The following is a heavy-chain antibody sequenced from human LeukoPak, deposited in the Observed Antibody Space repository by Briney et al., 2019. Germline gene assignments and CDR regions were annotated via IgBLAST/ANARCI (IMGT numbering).Heavy chain of an antibody. CDR2: IHGSGSST. Sequence: GGSLTLSCAASGFTFSSHAMSWVRQPQGTGLDRVSTIHGSGSSTSYANSVKGRFTLSRDYSKNTLYLQMNSLRADDTAVYYCAKAKWELYYYALDVWGQGTTVTVSS. V-gene: IGHV3-23*01. CDR3: AKAKWELYYYALDV. J-gene: IGHJ6*02. CDR1: GFTFSSHA. D-gene: IGHD1-26*01.